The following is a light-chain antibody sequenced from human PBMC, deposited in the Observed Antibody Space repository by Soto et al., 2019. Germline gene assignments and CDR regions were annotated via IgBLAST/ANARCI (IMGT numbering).Light chain of an antibody. J-gene: IGKJ5*01. CDR2: GAS. CDR1: QSVSSSY. CDR3: QQSYSTPRDT. V-gene: IGKV3D-20*02. Sequence: EIVLTQSPATLSLSPGERATLSCGARQSVSSSYLAWYQQKPGQAPRLLIYGASSRATGIPDRFSGSGSGTDFTLTISRLEPEDFATYYCQQSYSTPRDTFGQGTRLEIK.